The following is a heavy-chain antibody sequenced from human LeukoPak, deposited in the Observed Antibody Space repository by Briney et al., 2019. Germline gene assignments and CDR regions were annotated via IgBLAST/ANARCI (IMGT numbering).Heavy chain of an antibody. CDR1: GYSFTNYD. Sequence: ASVKVSCKASGYSFTNYDINRVRQATGQGLEWMGWISVYDGNTNYAQKFQGRVTMTTDTSTSIAYMELRSLRSDDTAVYYCARVDNWNTGYYYYYMDVWGKGTTVTVSS. CDR2: ISVYDGNT. D-gene: IGHD1-1*01. V-gene: IGHV1-18*01. J-gene: IGHJ6*03. CDR3: ARVDNWNTGYYYYYMDV.